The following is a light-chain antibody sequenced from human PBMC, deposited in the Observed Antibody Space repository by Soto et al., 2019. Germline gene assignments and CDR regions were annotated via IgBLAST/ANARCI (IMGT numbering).Light chain of an antibody. Sequence: EIVMTQSPATLSVSPGERATLSCRASQSVSSNFAWYQQRPAQAPRLLIYDVSTSATGVPTRFSGSGSGTDFTLTISDVQPEDFALYYCHQRQSWPRTFGQGTKVDI. CDR2: DVS. V-gene: IGKV3D-15*01. CDR1: QSVSSN. CDR3: HQRQSWPRT. J-gene: IGKJ1*01.